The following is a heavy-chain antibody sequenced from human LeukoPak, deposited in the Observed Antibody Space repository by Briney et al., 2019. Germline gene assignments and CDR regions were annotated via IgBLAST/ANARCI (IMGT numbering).Heavy chain of an antibody. D-gene: IGHD1-26*01. V-gene: IGHV3-53*01. CDR3: ARVSGSYAPLDY. Sequence: GGSLRLSCAASGFTVSSNYMSWVRQAPGKGLEWVSVIYSGGSTYYADSVKGRFTISRDNSKNTLFLQMNSLRAEDTAVYYCARVSGSYAPLDYWGQGTLVTVSS. CDR1: GFTVSSNY. J-gene: IGHJ4*02. CDR2: IYSGGST.